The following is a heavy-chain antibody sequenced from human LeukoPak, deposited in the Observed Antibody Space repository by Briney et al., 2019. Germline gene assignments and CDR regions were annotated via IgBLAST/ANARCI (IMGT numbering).Heavy chain of an antibody. CDR2: IFYTGTN. Sequence: NSSETLSLTCTVSGVSISSSDYYWGWIRQPPGKGLEWIGNIFYTGTNFYNPSLKTRVTISLDRSKNHFSLKLSSVTVADTALYYCARGRDTALVRPFDYWGQGALVTVSS. CDR1: GVSISSSDYY. J-gene: IGHJ4*02. V-gene: IGHV4-39*07. D-gene: IGHD5-18*01. CDR3: ARGRDTALVRPFDY.